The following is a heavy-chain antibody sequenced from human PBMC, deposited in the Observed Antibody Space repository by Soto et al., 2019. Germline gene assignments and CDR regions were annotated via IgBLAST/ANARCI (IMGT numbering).Heavy chain of an antibody. V-gene: IGHV4-59*01. D-gene: IGHD3-10*01. J-gene: IGHJ5*02. Sequence: PSETLSLTCTVSGGSISSYYWSWIRQPPGKGLEWIGYIYYSGSTNYNPSLKSRVTISVDTSKNQFSLKLSSVTAADTAVYYCARGLSLPGFDPWGQGTLVTVSS. CDR3: ARGLSLPGFDP. CDR2: IYYSGST. CDR1: GGSISSYY.